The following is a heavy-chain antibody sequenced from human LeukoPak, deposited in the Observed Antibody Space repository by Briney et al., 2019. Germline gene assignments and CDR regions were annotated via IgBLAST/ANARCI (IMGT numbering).Heavy chain of an antibody. CDR3: ARTYYYDSSGYFSGYFDY. D-gene: IGHD3-22*01. CDR1: GFTFSSYA. Sequence: GGSLRLSCAASGFTFSSYAMHWVRQAPGKGLEWVAVISYDGSNKYYADSVKGRFTISRDNSKNTLYLQMNSLRAKDTAVYYCARTYYYDSSGYFSGYFDYWGQGTLVTVSS. J-gene: IGHJ4*02. V-gene: IGHV3-30-3*01. CDR2: ISYDGSNK.